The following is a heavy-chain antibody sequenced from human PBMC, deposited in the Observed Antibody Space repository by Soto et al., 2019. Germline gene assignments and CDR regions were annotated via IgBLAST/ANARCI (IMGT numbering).Heavy chain of an antibody. CDR3: ATDSNYDVSNSF. Sequence: SVKVSCKASGGTLNNYSINWVREAPGQGLEWMGGILPVSAPPDYAQKFQGRVSITADHSTSTVYMELSRLKSDDTAVYFCATDSNYDVSNSFWGQGTLVTVSS. CDR1: GGTLNNYS. J-gene: IGHJ4*02. V-gene: IGHV1-69*13. D-gene: IGHD3-3*01. CDR2: ILPVSAPP.